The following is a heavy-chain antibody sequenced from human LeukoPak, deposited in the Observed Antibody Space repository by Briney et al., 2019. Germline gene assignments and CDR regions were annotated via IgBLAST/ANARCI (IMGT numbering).Heavy chain of an antibody. V-gene: IGHV4-39*01. Sequence: PSETLSLTCTVSGGSISSSSYYWGWIRQPPGKGLEWIGSIYYSGSTYYNPSLKSRVTISVDTSKNQFSLKLSSVTAADTAVYYCARVAEVRSRSRLRCPRGCYYMDVWGKGTTVTASS. D-gene: IGHD4-17*01. J-gene: IGHJ6*03. CDR1: GGSISSSSYY. CDR3: ARVAEVRSRSRLRCPRGCYYMDV. CDR2: IYYSGST.